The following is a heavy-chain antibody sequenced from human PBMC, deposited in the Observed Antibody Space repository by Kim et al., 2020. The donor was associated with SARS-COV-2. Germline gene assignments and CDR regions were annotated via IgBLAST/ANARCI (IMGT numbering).Heavy chain of an antibody. V-gene: IGHV3-11*05. CDR3: ARVEYGSSSWYYFDY. Sequence: LSLTCAASGFTFSDYYMSWIRQTPGKGLEWISYISSSIDYTKYADSVKGRFTISRDNAKNSLYLQMNSLRAEDTAVYYCARVEYGSSSWYYFDYWGQGTLVTVSS. CDR1: GFTFSDYY. J-gene: IGHJ4*02. D-gene: IGHD6-13*01. CDR2: ISSSIDYT.